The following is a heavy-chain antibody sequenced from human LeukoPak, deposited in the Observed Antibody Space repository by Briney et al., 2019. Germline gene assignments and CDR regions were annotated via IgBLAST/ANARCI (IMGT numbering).Heavy chain of an antibody. D-gene: IGHD3-10*01. CDR3: ARGRVLGGSGGADYFDY. CDR1: GVSISSGGYY. Sequence: SQTLSLTCTVSGVSISSGGYYWSWIRQPPGKGLEWIGYIYHSGSTYYNPSLKSRVTISVDTSKNQFSLKLSSVTAADTAVYYCARGRVLGGSGGADYFDYWGQGTLVTVSS. J-gene: IGHJ4*02. CDR2: IYHSGST. V-gene: IGHV4-30-2*01.